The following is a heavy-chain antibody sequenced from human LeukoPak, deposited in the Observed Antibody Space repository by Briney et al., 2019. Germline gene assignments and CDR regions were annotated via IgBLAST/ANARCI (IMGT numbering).Heavy chain of an antibody. J-gene: IGHJ4*02. V-gene: IGHV1-2*02. CDR2: INPNSGGT. D-gene: IGHD1-26*01. CDR1: GYTFTGYY. CDR3: ARGRRIVGATTIFDY. Sequence: ASVKVSCKASGYTFTGYYMHWVRQAPGQGLEWMGWINPNSGGTNYAQKFQGRVTMTRDTSISTAYMELSRLRSDDTAVYYCARGRRIVGATTIFDYWGQGTLVTVSS.